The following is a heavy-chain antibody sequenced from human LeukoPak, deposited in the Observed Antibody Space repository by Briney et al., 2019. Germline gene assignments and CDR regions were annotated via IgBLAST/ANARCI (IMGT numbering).Heavy chain of an antibody. J-gene: IGHJ4*02. CDR3: GTDPPGKY. CDR1: GFTFSSYA. D-gene: IGHD3-10*01. CDR2: IKREVDGGTT. Sequence: PGGSLRLSCAASGFTFSSYAMSWVRQAPGKGLEWVGRIKREVDGGTTDYAAPVKDRFVISRDDSKNTLYLHMNSVKTEDTGVYYCGTDPPGKYWGQGTLVTVSS. V-gene: IGHV3-15*01.